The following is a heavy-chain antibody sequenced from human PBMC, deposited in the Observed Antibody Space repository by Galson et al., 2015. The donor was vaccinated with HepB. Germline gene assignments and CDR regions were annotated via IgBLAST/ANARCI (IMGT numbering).Heavy chain of an antibody. CDR2: INPSGGRT. CDR3: ARGALKVAGAAIHLNWFDP. CDR1: GSTFTSYY. D-gene: IGHD2-21*02. V-gene: IGHV1-46*03. J-gene: IGHJ5*02. Sequence: SVKVSCKASGSTFTSYYMHWVRQAPGQGLEWMGIINPSGGRTSYAQKFQGRVTMTRDTSTSTVYMELSSLRSEDTAVYYCARGALKVAGAAIHLNWFDPWGQGTLVTVSS.